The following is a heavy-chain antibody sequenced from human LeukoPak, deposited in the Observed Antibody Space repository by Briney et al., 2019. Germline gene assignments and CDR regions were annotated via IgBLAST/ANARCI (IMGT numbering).Heavy chain of an antibody. D-gene: IGHD7-27*01. CDR2: IYYSGST. J-gene: IGHJ3*02. CDR1: GDPISTYY. Sequence: SETLSLTCTVSGDPISTYYWNWIRQPPGKGLEWIGYIYYSGSTNYNPSLKSRVTISVDTSKNQFSLKLSSVTAADTAVYYCARDRAGRWGVTGDRGNAFDIWGQGTMVTISS. V-gene: IGHV4-59*01. CDR3: ARDRAGRWGVTGDRGNAFDI.